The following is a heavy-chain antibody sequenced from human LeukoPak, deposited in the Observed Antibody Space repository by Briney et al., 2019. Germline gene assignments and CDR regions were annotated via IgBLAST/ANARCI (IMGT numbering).Heavy chain of an antibody. CDR2: INPNSGGT. J-gene: IGHJ5*02. CDR3: ARERLERYSSGWYWFDP. D-gene: IGHD6-19*01. CDR1: GYTFTGYY. Sequence: ASVKVSCKASGYTFTGYYMHWVRQAPGQGLEWMGWINPNSGGTNYAQEFQGRVTMTRDTSISTAYMELSRLRSDDTAVYYCARERLERYSSGWYWFDPWGQGTLVTVSS. V-gene: IGHV1-2*02.